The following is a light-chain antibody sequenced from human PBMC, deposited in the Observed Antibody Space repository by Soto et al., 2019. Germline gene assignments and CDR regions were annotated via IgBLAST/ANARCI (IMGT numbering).Light chain of an antibody. V-gene: IGLV2-14*01. CDR3: NSYTTGTTWV. CDR1: TSDVGRYNY. J-gene: IGLJ3*02. Sequence: QSALTQAASVSGSPGQSITISCTGTTSDVGRYNYVSWHQQHPGKAPKLLIFDVSNRPSGVSDRFSGSKSGNTASLTISGLQDEDEADYYCNSYTTGTTWVFGGGTKVTVL. CDR2: DVS.